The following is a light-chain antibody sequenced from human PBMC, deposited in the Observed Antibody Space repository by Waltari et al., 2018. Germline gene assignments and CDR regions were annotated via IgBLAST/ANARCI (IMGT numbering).Light chain of an antibody. V-gene: IGKV1-9*01. CDR2: AAF. CDR3: QQFNTYPLT. Sequence: TCRASQGISSYLAWYQQKPGKSPNLLIYAAFTLQSGVPSRFSGSGSGTDFTLTISSLQPEDFATYYCQQFNTYPLTFGQGTRLEIK. J-gene: IGKJ5*01. CDR1: QGISSY.